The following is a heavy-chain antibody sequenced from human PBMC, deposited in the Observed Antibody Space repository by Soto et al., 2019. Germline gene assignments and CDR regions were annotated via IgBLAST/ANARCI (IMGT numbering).Heavy chain of an antibody. V-gene: IGHV3-23*01. CDR1: GFTFSSYA. D-gene: IGHD4-17*01. CDR2: ISGSGGST. CDR3: AKSRGGDYYYYYYGMDV. Sequence: GESLRLSCAASGFTFSSYAMSWVRQAPGKGLEWVSAISGSGGSTYYADSVKGRFTISRDNSKNTLYLQMNSLRAEDTAVYYCAKSRGGDYYYYYYGMDVWGQGTTVTVSS. J-gene: IGHJ6*02.